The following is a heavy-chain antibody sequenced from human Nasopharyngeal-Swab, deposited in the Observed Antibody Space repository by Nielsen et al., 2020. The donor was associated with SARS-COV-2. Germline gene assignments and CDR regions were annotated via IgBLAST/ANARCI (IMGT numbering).Heavy chain of an antibody. CDR1: GYTFTSYA. J-gene: IGHJ6*02. D-gene: IGHD6-6*01. CDR3: ASFEYSSSSGLDYYYYYGRDV. Sequence: ASVKVSCKASGYTFTSYAMHWVRQAPGQRLEWMGWINAGNGNTKYSQKFQGRVTITRDTSASTAYMELSSLRSEDTAVYYCASFEYSSSSGLDYYYYYGRDVWGQGTTVTVSS. V-gene: IGHV1-3*01. CDR2: INAGNGNT.